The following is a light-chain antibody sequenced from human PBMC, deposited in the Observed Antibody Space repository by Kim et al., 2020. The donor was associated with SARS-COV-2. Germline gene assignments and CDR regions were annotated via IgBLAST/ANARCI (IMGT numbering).Light chain of an antibody. V-gene: IGLV2-23*02. CDR1: SSDVGSYNL. Sequence: QSALTQPASVSGSPGQSITISCTGTSSDVGSYNLVSWYQQHPGKAPKLMIYEVSKRPSGVSNRFSGSKSGNTASLTISGLQAEDEADYHCCSHGVFGGGTQLTVL. J-gene: IGLJ2*01. CDR3: CSHGV. CDR2: EVS.